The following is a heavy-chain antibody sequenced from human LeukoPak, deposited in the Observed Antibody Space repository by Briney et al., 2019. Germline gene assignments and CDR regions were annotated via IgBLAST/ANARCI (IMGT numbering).Heavy chain of an antibody. D-gene: IGHD2-21*01. CDR1: GYTFTGYY. CDR2: INPNSGGT. J-gene: IGHJ4*02. CDR3: GRVDCELDY. V-gene: IGHV1-2*02. Sequence: ASVKVSCKSSGYTFTGYYMHWVRQAPGQGLEWMGWINPNSGGTNYAQKFQGRVTMSRDTSISTAYMEVSRLRSDVRAVYYCGRVDCELDYWGQGTLVTVSS.